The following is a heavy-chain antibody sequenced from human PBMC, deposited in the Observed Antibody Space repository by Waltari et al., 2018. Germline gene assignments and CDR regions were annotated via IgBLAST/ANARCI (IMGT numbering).Heavy chain of an antibody. CDR2: IYTSGRT. J-gene: IGHJ3*02. CDR1: GGSISSGTYY. D-gene: IGHD4-17*01. Sequence: QVQLQESGPGLVKPSQTLSLTCTVSGGSISSGTYYWTWIRQPVGKGLEWIGRIYTSGRTNYNPSLKSRLIISVDTSKNQFSLKLTSVTAADTAVYYCAGQGDYYAFDIWGQGTMLTVSS. CDR3: AGQGDYYAFDI. V-gene: IGHV4-61*02.